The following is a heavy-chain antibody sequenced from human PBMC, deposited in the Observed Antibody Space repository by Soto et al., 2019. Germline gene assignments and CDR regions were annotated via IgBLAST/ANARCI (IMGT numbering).Heavy chain of an antibody. V-gene: IGHV3-9*01. CDR2: IRWDSGSV. Sequence: SLRLSCVTSGVTFDHSAMHWVRQAAGKGLGWVSGIRWDSGSVVYADSGRGRFTISRDNAKNSLYLQMNSLRSEDTVLYYCAKDVKDGVHASRSLHYWAQGT. D-gene: IGHD3-16*01. J-gene: IGHJ4*02. CDR3: AKDVKDGVHASRSLHY. CDR1: GVTFDHSA.